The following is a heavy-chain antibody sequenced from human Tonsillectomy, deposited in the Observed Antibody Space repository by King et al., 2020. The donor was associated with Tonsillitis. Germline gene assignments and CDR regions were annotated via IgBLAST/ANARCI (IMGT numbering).Heavy chain of an antibody. CDR3: ARVWPYYYGSGSYGVYAFDI. CDR2: IYYSGST. J-gene: IGHJ3*02. CDR1: GGSISSGDYY. D-gene: IGHD3-10*01. Sequence: VQLQESGPGLVKPSQTLSLTCTVSGGSISSGDYYWSWIRQPPGKGLEWIGYIYYSGSTYYNPSLKSRVTISVDTSKNQFSLKPRSVTAADTAVYYCARVWPYYYGSGSYGVYAFDIWGQGTMVTVSS. V-gene: IGHV4-30-4*01.